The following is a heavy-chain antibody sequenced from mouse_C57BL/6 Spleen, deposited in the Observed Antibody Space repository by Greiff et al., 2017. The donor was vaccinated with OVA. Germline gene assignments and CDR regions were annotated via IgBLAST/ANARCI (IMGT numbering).Heavy chain of an antibody. Sequence: EVQLQQSGPELVKPGASVKISCKASGYTFTDYYMNWVKQSHGKSLEWIGDINPNNGGTSYNQKFKGKATLTVDKSSSTAYMGLRSLTSEDSAVYYCARNDYDGFAYWGQGTLVTVSA. J-gene: IGHJ3*01. D-gene: IGHD2-4*01. CDR2: INPNNGGT. V-gene: IGHV1-26*01. CDR3: ARNDYDGFAY. CDR1: GYTFTDYY.